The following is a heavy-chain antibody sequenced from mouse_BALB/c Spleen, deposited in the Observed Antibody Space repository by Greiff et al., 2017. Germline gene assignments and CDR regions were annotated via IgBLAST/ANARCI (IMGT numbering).Heavy chain of an antibody. Sequence: VQLQQSGAELAKPGASVKMSCKASGYTFTSYWMHWVKQRPGQGLEWIGYINPSTGYTEYNQKFKDKATLTADKSSSTAYMQLSSLTSEDSAVYYCARNPYGNYPYWYFDVWGAGTTVTVSS. CDR3: ARNPYGNYPYWYFDV. J-gene: IGHJ1*01. CDR2: INPSTGYT. V-gene: IGHV1-7*01. CDR1: GYTFTSYW. D-gene: IGHD2-10*02.